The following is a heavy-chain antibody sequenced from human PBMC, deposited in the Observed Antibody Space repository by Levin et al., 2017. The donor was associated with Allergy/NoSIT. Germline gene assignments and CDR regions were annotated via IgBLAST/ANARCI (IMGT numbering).Heavy chain of an antibody. J-gene: IGHJ4*02. CDR3: ARVGLVVVTAAPDY. Sequence: GGSLRLSCAASGFTFSSYAMHWVRQAPGKGLEWVAVISYDGSNKYYADSVKGRFTISRDNSKNTLYLQMNSLRAEDTAVYYCARVGLVVVTAAPDYWGQGTLVTVSS. D-gene: IGHD2-21*02. CDR1: GFTFSSYA. V-gene: IGHV3-30-3*01. CDR2: ISYDGSNK.